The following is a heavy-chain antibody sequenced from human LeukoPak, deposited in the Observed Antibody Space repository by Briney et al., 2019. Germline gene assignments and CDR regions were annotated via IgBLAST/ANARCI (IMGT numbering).Heavy chain of an antibody. D-gene: IGHD3-9*01. CDR3: ARHGPGGYYNSGLDV. CDR1: GVSISSNS. Sequence: SETLSLTCSVSGVSISSNSWSWIRQPPGKGLEWIGSMHYSGSTNYNAPLKSRVTISVDTSKNLFFVRLSSVTAADTAVYYCARHGPGGYYNSGLDVWCQGTTVTVSS. CDR2: MHYSGST. V-gene: IGHV4-59*08. J-gene: IGHJ6*02.